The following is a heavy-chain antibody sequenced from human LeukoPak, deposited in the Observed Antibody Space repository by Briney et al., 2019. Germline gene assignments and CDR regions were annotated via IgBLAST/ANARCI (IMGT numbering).Heavy chain of an antibody. V-gene: IGHV4-30-4*01. Sequence: SQTLSLTCTVSGGSISSGDYYWSWIRQPPGKGLEWIGYIYYSGSTYYNPSLKSRVTISVDTSKNQFSLKLSSVTAADTAVYYCARVTSPYYYDSSGYPIFDYWGQGTLVTVSS. D-gene: IGHD3-22*01. J-gene: IGHJ4*02. CDR3: ARVTSPYYYDSSGYPIFDY. CDR2: IYYSGST. CDR1: GGSISSGDYY.